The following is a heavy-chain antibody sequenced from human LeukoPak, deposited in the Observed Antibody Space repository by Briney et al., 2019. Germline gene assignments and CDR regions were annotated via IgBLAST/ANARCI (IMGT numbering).Heavy chain of an antibody. Sequence: GGSLRLSCAASGFTFSSYWMSWVRQAPGKGLEWVANIKQDGSEKYYVDSVKGRFTISRDNAKNSLYLQMNSLRAEDTAVYYCAKKHGYTNSWSFDYWGQGTLVTVSS. CDR3: AKKHGYTNSWSFDY. CDR1: GFTFSSYW. D-gene: IGHD6-13*01. CDR2: IKQDGSEK. V-gene: IGHV3-7*03. J-gene: IGHJ4*02.